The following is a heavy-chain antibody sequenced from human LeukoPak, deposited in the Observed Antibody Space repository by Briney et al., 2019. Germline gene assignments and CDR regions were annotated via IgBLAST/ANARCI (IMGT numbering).Heavy chain of an antibody. V-gene: IGHV1-8*01. CDR1: GYTFTSYD. Sequence: ASVKVSCKASGYTFTSYDINWVRQATGQGLEWMGWMNPNSGNTGYAQKFQGRVTMTRDTSINTAYLELNSLRSDDTAVYHCARNGYYGSFYYYMDVWGKGTTVTVSS. D-gene: IGHD3-10*01. CDR3: ARNGYYGSFYYYMDV. J-gene: IGHJ6*03. CDR2: MNPNSGNT.